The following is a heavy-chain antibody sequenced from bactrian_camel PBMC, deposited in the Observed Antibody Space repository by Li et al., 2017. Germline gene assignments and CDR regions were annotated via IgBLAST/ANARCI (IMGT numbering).Heavy chain of an antibody. J-gene: IGHJ6*01. V-gene: IGHV3S40*01. Sequence: DVQLVESGGGLVQPGGSLRLSCAASGYTYRSNCMGWVRQAPGKEREGVAAIYSGRGITHYADSVKDRFTISQDNAKNTVYLQMNSLKPEDTGMYYCASAVLACYSAIPPPGDFAYWGQGTQVTVS. D-gene: IGHD2*01. CDR1: GYTYRSNC. CDR3: ASAVLACYSAIPPPGDFAY. CDR2: IYSGRGIT.